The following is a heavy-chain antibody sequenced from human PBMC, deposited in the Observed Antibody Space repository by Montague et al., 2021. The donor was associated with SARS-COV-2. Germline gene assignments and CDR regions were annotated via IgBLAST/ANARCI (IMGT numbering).Heavy chain of an antibody. J-gene: IGHJ6*03. D-gene: IGHD3-10*01. CDR3: ARLRDGVVPSPILGVGPYYSYYYMDV. CDR1: GGSLSGFS. Sequence: SETLSLTCAVYGGSLSGFSWNWIRQPPGKGLEWIGEINHGGSTKYSPSLKSRLTISADTSKNQFSLKLTSVAAADTAVYYCARLRDGVVPSPILGVGPYYSYYYMDVWGRGTTVTVSS. CDR2: INHGGST. V-gene: IGHV4-34*01.